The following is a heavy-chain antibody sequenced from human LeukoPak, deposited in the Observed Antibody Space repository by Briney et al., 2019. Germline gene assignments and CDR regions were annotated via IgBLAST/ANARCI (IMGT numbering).Heavy chain of an antibody. CDR3: ARGGCSGGSCREGYFDY. V-gene: IGHV4-61*01. J-gene: IGHJ4*02. CDR2: IYYTGST. Sequence: SETLSLTCIVSGGSVSSGSSYRSWIRQPPGKGLECIGYIYYTGSTNYNPSLKSRVTISVDTSKNQFSLKLSSVTAADTAVYYYARGGCSGGSCREGYFDYWGQGTLVTVSS. CDR1: GGSVSSGSSY. D-gene: IGHD2-15*01.